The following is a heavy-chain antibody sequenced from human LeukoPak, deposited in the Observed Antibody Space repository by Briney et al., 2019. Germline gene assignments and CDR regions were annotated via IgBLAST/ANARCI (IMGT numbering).Heavy chain of an antibody. D-gene: IGHD2-15*01. CDR3: AREVVVVDRYFQH. V-gene: IGHV4-34*01. CDR1: GYSFSGYY. J-gene: IGHJ1*01. CDR2: INHGGST. Sequence: SETVSLTCTATGYSFSGYYWTWIRQPPGKGLEWMGEINHGGSTYYNPSLKSRVTISVDTSKNQFSLKLSSVTAADTAVYYCAREVVVVDRYFQHWGQGTLVTVSS.